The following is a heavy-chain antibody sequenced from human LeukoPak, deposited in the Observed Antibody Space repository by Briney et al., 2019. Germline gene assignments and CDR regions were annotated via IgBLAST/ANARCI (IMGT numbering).Heavy chain of an antibody. Sequence: PGGSLRLSCAASGFTFSNYAINWVRQAPGKGLEWVSYISSSSSSTFYADSVKGRFTISRDNAKNSLYLHMNSLRADDTAVYYCAKVTSGWYGDAFDIWGQGTMVTVSS. CDR3: AKVTSGWYGDAFDI. J-gene: IGHJ3*02. CDR1: GFTFSNYA. V-gene: IGHV3-48*01. D-gene: IGHD6-19*01. CDR2: ISSSSSST.